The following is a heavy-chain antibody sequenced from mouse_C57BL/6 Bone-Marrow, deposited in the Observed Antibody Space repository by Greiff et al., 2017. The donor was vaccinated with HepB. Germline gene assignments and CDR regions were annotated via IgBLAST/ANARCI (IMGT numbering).Heavy chain of an antibody. CDR2: IHPNSGST. D-gene: IGHD2-4*01. J-gene: IGHJ2*01. V-gene: IGHV1-64*01. CDR3: AREPSTMITTWYFDY. Sequence: QVQLKQPGAELVKPGASVKLSCKASGYTFTSYWMHWVKQRPGQGLEWIGMIHPNSGSTNYNEKFKSKATLTVDKSSSTAYMQLSSLTSEDSAVYYCAREPSTMITTWYFDYWGQGTTLTVSS. CDR1: GYTFTSYW.